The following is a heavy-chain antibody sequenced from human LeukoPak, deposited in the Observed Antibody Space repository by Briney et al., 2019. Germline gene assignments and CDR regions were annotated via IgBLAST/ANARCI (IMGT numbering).Heavy chain of an antibody. CDR1: GDSVSSNCAA. V-gene: IGHV6-1*01. J-gene: IGHJ4*02. CDR2: TYYRSKWYN. CDR3: ARRTDDYNYLEN. D-gene: IGHD5-24*01. Sequence: SQTLSLTCVISGDSVSSNCAAWNWIRQSPSRGLEWLGRTYYRSKWYNDYAVSVKSRITINPDTSKNQFSLQLNSVTPEDTAVCYCARRTDDYNYLENWGQGTLVTVSS.